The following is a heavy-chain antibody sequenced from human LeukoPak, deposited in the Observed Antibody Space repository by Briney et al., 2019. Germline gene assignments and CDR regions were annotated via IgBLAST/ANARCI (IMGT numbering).Heavy chain of an antibody. Sequence: PGGSPRLSCAASGFTFSNYWMHWVRQTPGKGLMWVSRINPDGSSTTYAHSVMGRFTISRDNAKNTLYLQMNSLRDEDTAVYYCARRGVYNTSYFDSWGQGTLVTVSS. CDR1: GFTFSNYW. CDR2: INPDGSST. V-gene: IGHV3-74*01. J-gene: IGHJ4*02. D-gene: IGHD1-1*01. CDR3: ARRGVYNTSYFDS.